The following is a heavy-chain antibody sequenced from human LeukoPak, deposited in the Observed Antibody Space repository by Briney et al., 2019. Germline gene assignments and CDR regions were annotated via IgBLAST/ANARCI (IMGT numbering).Heavy chain of an antibody. CDR1: GYTFTSYG. Sequence: GASVKVSCKPSGYTFTSYGISWVRQAPGQGLEWMGWISAYNGNTNYAQKLQGRVTMTTDTSTSTAYMELRSLRSDDTAVYYCARAGGFYHYDFWSYDPWGQGTLVSVSS. J-gene: IGHJ5*02. V-gene: IGHV1-18*01. CDR2: ISAYNGNT. D-gene: IGHD3-3*01. CDR3: ARAGGFYHYDFWSYDP.